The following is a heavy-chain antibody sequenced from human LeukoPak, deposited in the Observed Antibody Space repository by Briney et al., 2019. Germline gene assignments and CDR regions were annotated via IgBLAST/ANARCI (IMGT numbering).Heavy chain of an antibody. Sequence: ASVKVSCKASGYTFTGYYMHWVRQAPGQGLEWMGWINPNSGGTNYAQKFQGRVTMTRDTSISTAYMELSRLRSDDTAVYYCARAHDHGDGVWFDPWGQGTLVTVSS. V-gene: IGHV1-2*02. D-gene: IGHD4-17*01. CDR1: GYTFTGYY. CDR2: INPNSGGT. CDR3: ARAHDHGDGVWFDP. J-gene: IGHJ5*02.